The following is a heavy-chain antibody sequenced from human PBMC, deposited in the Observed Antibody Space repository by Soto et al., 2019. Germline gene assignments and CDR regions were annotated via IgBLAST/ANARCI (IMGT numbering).Heavy chain of an antibody. V-gene: IGHV3-15*01. J-gene: IGHJ5*02. D-gene: IGHD6-25*01. CDR3: TTGRRYSSAPRGFDP. CDR1: GFTFSNAW. CDR2: IKSKTDGGTT. Sequence: EVQLVESGGGLVKPGGSLRLSCAASGFTFSNAWMSWVRQAPGKGLEWVGRIKSKTDGGTTDYAAPAKGRFTISRDDSKNTLYLQMNSLKTEDTAVYYCTTGRRYSSAPRGFDPWGQGTLVTVSS.